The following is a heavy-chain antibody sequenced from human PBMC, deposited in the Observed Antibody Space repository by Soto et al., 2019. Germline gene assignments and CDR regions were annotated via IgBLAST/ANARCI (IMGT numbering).Heavy chain of an antibody. D-gene: IGHD3-10*01. CDR3: ARDPGLDYYGSGSHLGMDV. V-gene: IGHV3-33*01. CDR1: GFTFSSYG. J-gene: IGHJ6*02. Sequence: PGGSLTLSCAASGFTFSSYGMHWVRQAPGKGLEWVAVIWYDGSNKYYADSVKGRFTISRDNSKNTLYLQMNSLRAEDTAVYYCARDPGLDYYGSGSHLGMDVWGQGTTVTVSS. CDR2: IWYDGSNK.